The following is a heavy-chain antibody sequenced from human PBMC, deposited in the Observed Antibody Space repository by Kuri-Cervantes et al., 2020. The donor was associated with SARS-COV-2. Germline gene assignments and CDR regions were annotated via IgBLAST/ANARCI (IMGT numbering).Heavy chain of an antibody. D-gene: IGHD5-18*01. Sequence: SETLSLTCAVSGYSISSGYYWGWIRQPPGRGLEWIGYIYYSGSTYYNPSLKSRVTISVDTSKNQFSLKLSSVTAADTAVYYCARVVGGYSYGSPSFFDYWGQGTLVTVSS. J-gene: IGHJ4*02. CDR3: ARVVGGYSYGSPSFFDY. CDR1: GYSISSGYY. V-gene: IGHV4-38-2*01. CDR2: IYYSGST.